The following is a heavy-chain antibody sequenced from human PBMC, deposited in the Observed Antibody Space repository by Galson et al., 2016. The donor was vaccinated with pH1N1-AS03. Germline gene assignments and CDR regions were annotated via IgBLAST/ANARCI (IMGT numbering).Heavy chain of an antibody. J-gene: IGHJ4*02. CDR1: GGTLNNYA. CDR3: ARGLTYHFGSGSVF. CDR2: ISPIFGSA. Sequence: SVKVSCKASGGTLNNYAINWVRQAPGQGLEWMGGISPIFGSANHAQKSQGRVTITADIFTNTVYMELSSLRSEDTAVYYCARGLTYHFGSGSVFWGQGTLVTVSS. V-gene: IGHV1-69*06. D-gene: IGHD3-10*01.